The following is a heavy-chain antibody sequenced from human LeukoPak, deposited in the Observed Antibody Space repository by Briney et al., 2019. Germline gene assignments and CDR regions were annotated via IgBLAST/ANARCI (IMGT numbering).Heavy chain of an antibody. D-gene: IGHD3-3*01. Sequence: SQTLSLTCTVSGGSISSGGYYWSWIRQHPGKGLEWIGYIYYSGSTYYNPSLKSRVTISVDTSKNQFSLKLSSVTAADTAVYYCARGFLEWFTFDPWGQGTLVTVSS. CDR2: IYYSGST. J-gene: IGHJ5*02. V-gene: IGHV4-31*03. CDR1: GGSISSGGYY. CDR3: ARGFLEWFTFDP.